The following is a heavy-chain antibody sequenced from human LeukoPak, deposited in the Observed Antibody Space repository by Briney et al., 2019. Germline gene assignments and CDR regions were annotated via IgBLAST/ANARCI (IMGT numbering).Heavy chain of an antibody. V-gene: IGHV3-21*01. CDR2: ISSSSSYI. CDR3: ASSGWYSSAFDI. CDR1: GFTFSSYS. D-gene: IGHD6-19*01. J-gene: IGHJ3*02. Sequence: TGGSLRLSCAASGFTFSSYSMNWVRQAPGKGLEWVSSISSSSSYIYYADSVKGRFTISRDNAKNSLYLQMNSLRAEDTAVYYCASSGWYSSAFDIWGQGTMVTVSS.